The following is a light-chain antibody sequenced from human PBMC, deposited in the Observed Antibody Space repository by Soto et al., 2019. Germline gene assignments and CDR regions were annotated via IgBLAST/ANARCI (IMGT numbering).Light chain of an antibody. J-gene: IGLJ2*01. CDR2: ADN. CDR1: SSNIGAGYD. Sequence: QSVLTQTPSVSGAPGQKITMSCTGSSSNIGAGYDVHWYQQIPGAAPRLLIYADNNRPSGVPDRFSGSKSGTSASLAITGLQAEDEADYYCQSYDSSLSGGVVFGGGTKVTVL. V-gene: IGLV1-40*01. CDR3: QSYDSSLSGGVV.